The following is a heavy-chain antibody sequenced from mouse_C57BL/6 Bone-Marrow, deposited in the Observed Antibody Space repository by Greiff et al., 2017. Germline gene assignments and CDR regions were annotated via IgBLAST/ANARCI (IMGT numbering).Heavy chain of an antibody. J-gene: IGHJ1*03. CDR2: ISSGGDYI. D-gene: IGHD1-1*01. CDR3: TRAYYYGSSYWYFDV. V-gene: IGHV5-9-1*02. Sequence: EVQRVESGEGLVKPGGSLKLSCAASGFTFSSYAMSWVRQTPEKRLEWVAYISSGGDYIYYADTVKGRFTISRDNARNTLYLQMSSLKSEDTAMYYCTRAYYYGSSYWYFDVWGTGTTVTVSS. CDR1: GFTFSSYA.